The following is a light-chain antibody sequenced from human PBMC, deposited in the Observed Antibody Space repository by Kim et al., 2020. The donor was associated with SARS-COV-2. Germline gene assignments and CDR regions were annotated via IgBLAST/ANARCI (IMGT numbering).Light chain of an antibody. Sequence: PGERATHSCRASQSVSSYLAWYQQKHGQAPRLLIYDASNRATGIPARFSGSGSGTDFTLTISSLEPEDFAVYYCQQRSNWWTFGQGTKVDIK. CDR1: QSVSSY. V-gene: IGKV3-11*01. J-gene: IGKJ1*01. CDR3: QQRSNWWT. CDR2: DAS.